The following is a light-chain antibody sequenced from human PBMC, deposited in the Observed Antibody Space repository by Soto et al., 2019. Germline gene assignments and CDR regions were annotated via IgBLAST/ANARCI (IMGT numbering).Light chain of an antibody. CDR3: AAWDDSLRGWV. Sequence: QSVLTQPPSVSGAPGQTVTISCSGGDSNIGAGYDLHWYQQLPGTAPKLLIHSNYLRASGVPDRFSASKSVTSASLAISGLRSEDEADYYCAAWDDSLRGWVFGGGTKLTVL. J-gene: IGLJ3*02. V-gene: IGLV1-47*02. CDR1: DSNIGAGYD. CDR2: SNY.